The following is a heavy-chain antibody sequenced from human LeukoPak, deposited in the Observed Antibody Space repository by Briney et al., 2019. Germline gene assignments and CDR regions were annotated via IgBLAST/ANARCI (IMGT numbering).Heavy chain of an antibody. D-gene: IGHD1-26*01. V-gene: IGHV3-20*01. Sequence: GGSLRLSSTVSGFTVSSNSRSWVRQAPGRGLEWVSGINWNGGSTGYADSVKGRFTISRDNAKNSLYLQMNSLRAEDTALYHCARKSEELDYWGQGTLVTVSS. CDR3: ARKSEELDY. J-gene: IGHJ4*02. CDR2: INWNGGST. CDR1: GFTVSSNS.